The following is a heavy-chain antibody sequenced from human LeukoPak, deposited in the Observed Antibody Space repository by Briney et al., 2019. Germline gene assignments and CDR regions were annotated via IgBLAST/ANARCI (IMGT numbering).Heavy chain of an antibody. D-gene: IGHD3-10*01. Sequence: GGSLRLSCAASEFTFSSYWMSWVRQAPGKELDWVANIKLDGSEKYYVDSVKGRFTISRGNAKNSLYLQMNSLRVEDTAVYYCAKVAKYYYGSETYYFFEHWGQGTPVTASS. J-gene: IGHJ4*02. CDR1: EFTFSSYW. V-gene: IGHV3-7*01. CDR3: AKVAKYYYGSETYYFFEH. CDR2: IKLDGSEK.